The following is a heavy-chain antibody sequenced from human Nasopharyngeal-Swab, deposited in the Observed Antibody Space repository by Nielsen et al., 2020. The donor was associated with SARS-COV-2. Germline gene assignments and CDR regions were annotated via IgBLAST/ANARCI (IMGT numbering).Heavy chain of an antibody. D-gene: IGHD4-17*01. Sequence: WIRQPPGKGLEWIGSIYYSGSTYYNPSLKSRVTISVGTSKNQFSLKLSSVTAADTAVYYCARHLSHDYGDPETYYYFDYWGQGTLVTVSS. V-gene: IGHV4-39*01. CDR3: ARHLSHDYGDPETYYYFDY. CDR2: IYYSGST. J-gene: IGHJ4*02.